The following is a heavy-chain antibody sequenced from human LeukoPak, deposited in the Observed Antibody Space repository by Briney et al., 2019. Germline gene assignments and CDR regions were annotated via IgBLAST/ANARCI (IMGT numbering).Heavy chain of an antibody. CDR3: ARDIYFYGDYVIDY. J-gene: IGHJ4*02. CDR1: GFTFSNYA. V-gene: IGHV3-33*01. D-gene: IGHD4-17*01. Sequence: GGSLRLSCAASGFTFSNYAMHWVRQAPGKGLEWVAVIWYDGSNKYYADSVKGRFTISRDNSKNALYLQMNSLRAEDTAVYYCARDIYFYGDYVIDYWGQGTLVTVSS. CDR2: IWYDGSNK.